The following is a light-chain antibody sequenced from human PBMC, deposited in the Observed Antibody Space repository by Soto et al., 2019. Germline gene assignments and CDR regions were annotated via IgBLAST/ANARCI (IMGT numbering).Light chain of an antibody. J-gene: IGKJ2*01. Sequence: EIVLTQSPGTLSLSPGERATLSCRASQSVSSSYLAWYQQKPGQAPRLLIYGASSRATGIPDRFSGSGSGTYFPLTISRLEPEDFAVYYCQQYGSSPRYTFGQGTKLEIK. CDR3: QQYGSSPRYT. CDR1: QSVSSSY. V-gene: IGKV3-20*01. CDR2: GAS.